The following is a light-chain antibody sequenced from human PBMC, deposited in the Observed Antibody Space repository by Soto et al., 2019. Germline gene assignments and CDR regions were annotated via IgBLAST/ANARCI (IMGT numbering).Light chain of an antibody. V-gene: IGKV3-15*01. CDR1: QSVYNN. Sequence: EIVMTHSPATLSVSPVEISTLACRASQSVYNNLAWYQQKPGQAPRLLIYGASTRATGIPARFSGSGSGTDFTLTISRLEPEDFAVYYCQQYGSSPQTFGQGTKVDI. CDR3: QQYGSSPQT. J-gene: IGKJ1*01. CDR2: GAS.